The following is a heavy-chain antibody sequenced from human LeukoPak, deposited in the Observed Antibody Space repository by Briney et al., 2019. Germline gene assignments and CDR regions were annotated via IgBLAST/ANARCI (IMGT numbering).Heavy chain of an antibody. V-gene: IGHV4-34*01. CDR3: ARGPGGYDYVWGSYRYTYYFDY. Sequence: PSETLSLTCAVYGGSFSGYYWSWIRQPPGEGLEWIGEINHSGSTNYNPSLKSRVTISVDTSKNQFSLKLSSVTAADTAVYYCARGPGGYDYVWGSYRYTYYFDYWGQGTLVTVSS. D-gene: IGHD3-16*02. CDR2: INHSGST. CDR1: GGSFSGYY. J-gene: IGHJ4*02.